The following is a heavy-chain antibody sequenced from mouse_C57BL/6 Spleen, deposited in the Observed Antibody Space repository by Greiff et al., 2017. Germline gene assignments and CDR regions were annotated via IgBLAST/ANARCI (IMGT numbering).Heavy chain of an antibody. D-gene: IGHD2-2*01. J-gene: IGHJ4*01. CDR2: INPYNGDT. CDR3: AREVTTYAMDY. CDR1: GYSFTGYF. V-gene: IGHV1-20*01. Sequence: EVQLQESGPELVKPGDSVKISCKASGYSFTGYFMNWVMQSHGKSLEWIGRINPYNGDTFYNQKFKGKATLTVDKSSSTAHMELRSLTSEDSAVYYCAREVTTYAMDYWGQGTSVTVSS.